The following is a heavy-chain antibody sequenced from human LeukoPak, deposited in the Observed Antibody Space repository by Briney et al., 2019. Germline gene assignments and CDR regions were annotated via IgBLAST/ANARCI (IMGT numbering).Heavy chain of an antibody. CDR1: GGSVSSGNYY. D-gene: IGHD1-26*01. V-gene: IGHV4-61*02. CDR2: IYTSGRT. Sequence: PSETLSLTCTVSGGSVSSGNYYWTWIRQPAGKGLEWIGRIYTSGRTNHNPSLKSRVTISIDASKNRFSLSLSSVTAADTAVYYCTRGGELMNFWGQGTLVTVSS. J-gene: IGHJ4*02. CDR3: TRGGELMNF.